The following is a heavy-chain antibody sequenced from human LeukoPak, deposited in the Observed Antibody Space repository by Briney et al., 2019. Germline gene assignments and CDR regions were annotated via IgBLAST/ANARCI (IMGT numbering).Heavy chain of an antibody. J-gene: IGHJ6*03. Sequence: GKSLRLSCAASGFTFNYFALHWVRQAPGKGLEWVAVLSYDGSKDYYADSVKGRFTISRDNSKDTLFLQMNSLRAEDTAVYYCVRDNPPDCSSTSCYKGFYYYYMDVWGKGTMVTVSS. CDR3: VRDNPPDCSSTSCYKGFYYYYMDV. V-gene: IGHV3-30-3*01. D-gene: IGHD2-2*02. CDR1: GFTFNYFA. CDR2: LSYDGSKD.